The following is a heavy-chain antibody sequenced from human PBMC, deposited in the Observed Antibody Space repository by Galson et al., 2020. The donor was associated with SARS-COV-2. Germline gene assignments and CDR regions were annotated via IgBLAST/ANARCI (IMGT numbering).Heavy chain of an antibody. V-gene: IGHV4-61*02. CDR1: GGSISSGSYY. CDR3: ARESRWGLYFDH. J-gene: IGHJ4*02. D-gene: IGHD1-26*01. CDR2: IYTGVNT. Sequence: SETLSLTCTVSGGSISSGSYYWSWIRQPAGKGLEWIGRIYTGVNTNYNPSLKSRVTISVDTSKNQFSLKLSHVTAADTAVYYCARESRWGLYFDHWGQGTLVTVSS.